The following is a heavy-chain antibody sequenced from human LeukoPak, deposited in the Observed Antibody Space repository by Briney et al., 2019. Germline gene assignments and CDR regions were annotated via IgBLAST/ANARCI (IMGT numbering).Heavy chain of an antibody. J-gene: IGHJ4*02. CDR2: VHHSGGT. Sequence: SETLSLTCTVSGGSITSNHWSWVRQPPGKGLEWIGQVHHSGGTSYNPSLRSRVTISIDKSKNQFSLKLNSVTAADTAVYYCARGVTAFDYWGQGTLVTVSS. D-gene: IGHD3-10*01. CDR1: GGSITSNH. CDR3: ARGVTAFDY. V-gene: IGHV4-4*02.